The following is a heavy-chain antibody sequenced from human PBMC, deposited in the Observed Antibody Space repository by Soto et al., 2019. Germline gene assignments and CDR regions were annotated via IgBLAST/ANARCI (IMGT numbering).Heavy chain of an antibody. J-gene: IGHJ6*02. CDR3: ARERKGWYPLHYYYGMDV. V-gene: IGHV1-2*04. CDR1: GYTFTGYY. CDR2: INPNSGGT. Sequence: GASVKVSCKASGYTFTGYYMHWVRQAPGQGLEWMGWINPNSGGTNYAQKFQGWVTMTRDTSISTAYMELSRLRSDDTAVYYCARERKGWYPLHYYYGMDVWGQGTTVTVSS. D-gene: IGHD6-19*01.